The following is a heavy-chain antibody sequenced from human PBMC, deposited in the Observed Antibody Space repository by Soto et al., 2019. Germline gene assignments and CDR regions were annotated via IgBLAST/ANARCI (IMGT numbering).Heavy chain of an antibody. J-gene: IGHJ6*02. Sequence: SETLSLTCTVSGGSISSSSYYWGWIRQPPGKGLEWIGSIYYSGSTYYNPSLKSRVTISVDTSKNQFSLKLSSVTAADTAVYCCARGFHDSYYYGMDVWGQGTTVTVSS. CDR2: IYYSGST. D-gene: IGHD1-1*01. CDR3: ARGFHDSYYYGMDV. CDR1: GGSISSSSYY. V-gene: IGHV4-39*01.